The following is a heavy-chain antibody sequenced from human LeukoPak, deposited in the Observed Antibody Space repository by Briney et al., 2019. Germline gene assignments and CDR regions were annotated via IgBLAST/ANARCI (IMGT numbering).Heavy chain of an antibody. CDR1: GYTFTSYA. CDR3: ARFTPRLTREKFDY. V-gene: IGHV1-3*01. J-gene: IGHJ4*02. D-gene: IGHD2-2*01. CDR2: ISAYNGNT. Sequence: ASVKVSCKSSGYTFTSYAMHWVRQAPGQRLEWMGWISAYNGNTYFAQKFQARVTMTTDTSTSTAYMELRSLRSDDTAVYYCARFTPRLTREKFDYWGQGTLVTVSS.